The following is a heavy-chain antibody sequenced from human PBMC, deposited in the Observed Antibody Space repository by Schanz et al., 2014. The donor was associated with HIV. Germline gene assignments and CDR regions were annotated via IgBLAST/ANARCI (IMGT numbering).Heavy chain of an antibody. CDR3: ARPMGPNDYGDY. CDR1: EFTFRNAW. V-gene: IGHV3-48*02. Sequence: EVQLVESGGGLVKPGGSLRLSCAASEFTFRNAWMNWVRQAPGKGLEWVSYISSSSSTIYYADSVKGRFTISRDNAKNSLYLQMKSLRDEDTAVYYCARPMGPNDYGDYWGQGTLVTVSS. D-gene: IGHD2-8*01. J-gene: IGHJ4*02. CDR2: ISSSSSTI.